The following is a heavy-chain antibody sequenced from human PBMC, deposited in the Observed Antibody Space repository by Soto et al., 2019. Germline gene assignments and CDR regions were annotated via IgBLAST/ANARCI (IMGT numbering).Heavy chain of an antibody. CDR3: TRDPYDKSRLSRPK. CDR2: IIAIFGTT. J-gene: IGHJ4*02. V-gene: IGHV1-69*13. D-gene: IGHD3-22*01. Sequence: ASEKFSCQASGGTFNSYAINWVRQAPGQGLEWMGGIIAIFGTTNYAQKFLGRVTITADESTRTAYMELSSLRSEDTAVYYCTRDPYDKSRLSRPKWGQGSPVTVS. CDR1: GGTFNSYA.